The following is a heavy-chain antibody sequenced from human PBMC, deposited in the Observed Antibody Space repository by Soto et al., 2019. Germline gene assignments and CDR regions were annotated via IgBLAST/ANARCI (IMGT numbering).Heavy chain of an antibody. D-gene: IGHD1-1*01. Sequence: EVQLVESGGGLVQPGGSLRLSCAASGFTFSSYSMNWVRQAPGKGLEWVSYISSSSSTIYYADSVKGRFTISRDNAKNSLYLRMNSLRAEDTAVYYCASVLERRTGYYYYGMDVWGQGTTVTVSS. CDR1: GFTFSSYS. CDR2: ISSSSSTI. J-gene: IGHJ6*02. CDR3: ASVLERRTGYYYYGMDV. V-gene: IGHV3-48*01.